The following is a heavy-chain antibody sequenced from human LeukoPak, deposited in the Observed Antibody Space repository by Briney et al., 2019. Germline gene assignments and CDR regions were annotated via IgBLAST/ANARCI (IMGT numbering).Heavy chain of an antibody. CDR2: ISAYNGNT. D-gene: IGHD3-3*01. V-gene: IGHV1-18*01. J-gene: IGHJ4*02. CDR1: GYTFTSYG. Sequence: ASVTVSCKASGYTFTSYGISWVRQAPGQGLEWMGWISAYNGNTNYAQKLQGRVTMTTDTSTSTAYMELRSLRSDDTAVYYCARAQGKFLWDPFDYWGQGTLVTVSS. CDR3: ARAQGKFLWDPFDY.